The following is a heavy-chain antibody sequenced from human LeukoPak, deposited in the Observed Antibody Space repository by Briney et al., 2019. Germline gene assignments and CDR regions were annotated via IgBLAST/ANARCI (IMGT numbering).Heavy chain of an antibody. CDR3: AKGRFYSSGWHDY. CDR2: ISGSGDT. V-gene: IGHV3-23*01. Sequence: GGSLRLSCAASGFTFSNYAMSWVRQAPGKGLEWVSAISGSGDTYYADSVKGRFTISRDNSKNTLYLQMNSLRAEGTAVYYCAKGRFYSSGWHDYWGQGTLVTVSS. J-gene: IGHJ4*02. CDR1: GFTFSNYA. D-gene: IGHD6-19*01.